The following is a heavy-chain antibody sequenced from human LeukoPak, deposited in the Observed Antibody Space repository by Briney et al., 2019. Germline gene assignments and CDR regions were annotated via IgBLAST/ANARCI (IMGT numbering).Heavy chain of an antibody. Sequence: PGRSLRLSCTTSGFTFGDYAMSWFRQAPGKGLEWVGFIRGKPYGGTTKYAASVKGRFTISRDDSKTIAYLQMNSLTTEDTAVYYCTRAWDRLLGRSGSEVRGYFDQWGQGTLVTVSS. D-gene: IGHD3-10*01. CDR1: GFTFGDYA. CDR3: TRAWDRLLGRSGSEVRGYFDQ. CDR2: IRGKPYGGTT. V-gene: IGHV3-49*03. J-gene: IGHJ4*02.